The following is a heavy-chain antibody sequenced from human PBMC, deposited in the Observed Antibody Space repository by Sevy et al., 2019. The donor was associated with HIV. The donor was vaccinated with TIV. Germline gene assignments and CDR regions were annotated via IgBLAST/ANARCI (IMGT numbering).Heavy chain of an antibody. CDR3: ARSWLREGGYYFDY. J-gene: IGHJ4*02. CDR1: GFTFGSYA. Sequence: GGSLRLSCAASGFTFGSYAMYWVRQAPGKGLEWVAVISYDGTNKYYADSLKGRFTISRDNSKNTLYLQMTSLRPEDTAVYYCARSWLREGGYYFDYWGQGTLVTVSS. V-gene: IGHV3-30-3*01. D-gene: IGHD5-12*01. CDR2: ISYDGTNK.